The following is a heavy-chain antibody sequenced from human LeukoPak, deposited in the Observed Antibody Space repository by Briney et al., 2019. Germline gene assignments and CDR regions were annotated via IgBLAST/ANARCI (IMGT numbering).Heavy chain of an antibody. CDR1: GFTFSSYA. Sequence: PGRSLRLSCVASGFTFSSYAMHWVRQAPGKGLEWVAVISYDGSNKYYADSVKGRFTISRDNSKNTLYLQMNSLRAEDTAVYYCARERVRGYSYGYLDYWGQGTLVTVSS. V-gene: IGHV3-30*04. CDR2: ISYDGSNK. J-gene: IGHJ4*02. D-gene: IGHD5-18*01. CDR3: ARERVRGYSYGYLDY.